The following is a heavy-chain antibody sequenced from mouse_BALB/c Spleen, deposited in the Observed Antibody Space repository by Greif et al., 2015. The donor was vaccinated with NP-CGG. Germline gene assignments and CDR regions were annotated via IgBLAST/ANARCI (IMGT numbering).Heavy chain of an antibody. J-gene: IGHJ1*01. CDR1: GFTFSDYY. V-gene: IGHV5-12*02. D-gene: IGHD1-1*01. CDR2: ISNGGGST. Sequence: EVQLVESGGGLVQPGGSLKLSCATSGFTFSDYYMYWVRQTPEKRLEWVAYISNGGGSTYYPDTVKGRFTISRDNAKNTLYLQMSRLKSEDTAMYYCARHRYYGSSYDWYFDVWGAGTTVTVSS. CDR3: ARHRYYGSSYDWYFDV.